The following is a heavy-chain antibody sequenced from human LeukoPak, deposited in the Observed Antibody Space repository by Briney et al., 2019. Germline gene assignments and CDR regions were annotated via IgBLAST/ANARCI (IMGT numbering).Heavy chain of an antibody. CDR2: ISAYNGNT. V-gene: IGHV1-18*04. Sequence: ASVKVSCKASGYTFTGYYMHWVRQAPGQGLEWMGWISAYNGNTNYAQKLQGRVTMTTDTSTSTAYMELRSLRSDDTAVYYCARATTYYYDSSGPDYWGQGTLVTVSS. CDR3: ARATTYYYDSSGPDY. J-gene: IGHJ4*02. D-gene: IGHD3-22*01. CDR1: GYTFTGYY.